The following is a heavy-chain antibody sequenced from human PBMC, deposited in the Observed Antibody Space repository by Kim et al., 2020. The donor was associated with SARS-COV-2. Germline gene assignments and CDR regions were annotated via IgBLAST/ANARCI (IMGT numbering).Heavy chain of an antibody. V-gene: IGHV3-23*01. D-gene: IGHD6-13*01. CDR2: GST. CDR3: AKGVAAAGYY. Sequence: GSTYNAANLKGRFTITLTNSKNTLYLQMNSLRAEDTTVYYCAKGVAAAGYYWGQGTLVTVSS. J-gene: IGHJ4*02.